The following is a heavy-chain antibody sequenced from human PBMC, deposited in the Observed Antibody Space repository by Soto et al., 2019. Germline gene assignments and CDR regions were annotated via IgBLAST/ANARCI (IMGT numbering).Heavy chain of an antibody. Sequence: QVQLVQSGAEVKKPGASVKVSCKASGYTFTSYDINWVRQATGQGLEWMGWMNPNSGNTGYAQKFQGGVTMTRNTSISTAYMELSSLRSEDTAVYYCAARTGTPPDHDYWGQGTLVTVSS. J-gene: IGHJ4*02. V-gene: IGHV1-8*01. CDR1: GYTFTSYD. CDR3: AARTGTPPDHDY. CDR2: MNPNSGNT. D-gene: IGHD1-1*01.